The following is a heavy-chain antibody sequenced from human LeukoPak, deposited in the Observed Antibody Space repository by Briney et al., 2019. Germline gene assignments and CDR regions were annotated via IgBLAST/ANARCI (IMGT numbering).Heavy chain of an antibody. CDR1: GYTFTGYY. J-gene: IGHJ6*02. V-gene: IGHV1-2*06. D-gene: IGHD3-3*01. CDR2: INPNSGGT. CDR3: ARASYYDFWSGYSPVWGMDV. Sequence: ASVKVSCKASGYTFTGYYMHWVRQAPGQGLEWMGRINPNSGGTSYAQKFQGRVTMTRDTSTSTVYMELSSLRSEDTAVYYCARASYYDFWSGYSPVWGMDVWGQGTTVTVSS.